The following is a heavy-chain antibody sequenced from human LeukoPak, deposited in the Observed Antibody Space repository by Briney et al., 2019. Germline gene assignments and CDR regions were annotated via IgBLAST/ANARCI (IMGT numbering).Heavy chain of an antibody. CDR3: TTWSYDISTGYSI. D-gene: IGHD3-9*01. CDR1: GFSFKDAW. J-gene: IGHJ4*02. CDR2: IKSKYNGETT. V-gene: IGHV3-15*01. Sequence: GGSLRLSCAASGFSFKDAWMSWVRQAPGKGLEWVGRIKSKYNGETTDYAAAVKDRFIISRDDSRSRLYLQMNRLKTEDTALYYCTTWSYDISTGYSIWGQGTLVTVSS.